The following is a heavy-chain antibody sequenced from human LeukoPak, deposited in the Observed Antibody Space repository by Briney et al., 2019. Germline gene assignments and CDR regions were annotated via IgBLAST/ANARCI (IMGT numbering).Heavy chain of an antibody. CDR2: ISSSGSTI. CDR3: ARAPRFRLVGVPKGPFDP. D-gene: IGHD3-10*01. J-gene: IGHJ5*02. V-gene: IGHV3-11*01. Sequence: PGGSLRLSCAASGFTFSDYYMTWIRQAPGKGLEWVSYISSSGSTIYYADSVKGRFTISRDNAKNSLYLQMNSLRAEDTAVYYCARAPRFRLVGVPKGPFDPWGQGTLVTVSS. CDR1: GFTFSDYY.